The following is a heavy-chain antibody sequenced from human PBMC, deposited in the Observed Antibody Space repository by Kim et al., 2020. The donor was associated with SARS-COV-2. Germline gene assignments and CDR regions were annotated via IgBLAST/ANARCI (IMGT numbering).Heavy chain of an antibody. J-gene: IGHJ4*02. Sequence: ADHVKGRLAISRNNSKNTLYRQVTSRGAEDTAVYYCAKVRGSGWYYFDYWGQGTLVTVSS. V-gene: IGHV3-23*01. CDR3: AKVRGSGWYYFDY. D-gene: IGHD6-19*01.